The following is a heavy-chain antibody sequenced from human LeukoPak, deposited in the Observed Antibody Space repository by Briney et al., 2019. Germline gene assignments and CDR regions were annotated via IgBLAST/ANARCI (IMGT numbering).Heavy chain of an antibody. J-gene: IGHJ4*02. V-gene: IGHV2-5*02. D-gene: IGHD1-26*01. Sequence: SGPTLVKPTQTLTLTFTFSGFSLSSSGVGVGWIRQPPGKALEWLALSDWDDDRRYSPSLKSRLTIPKDTSKNQVVLTMTNMDPVDTATYYCAHRRGTYSFQYWGQGTLVTVSS. CDR2: SDWDDDR. CDR1: GFSLSSSGVG. CDR3: AHRRGTYSFQY.